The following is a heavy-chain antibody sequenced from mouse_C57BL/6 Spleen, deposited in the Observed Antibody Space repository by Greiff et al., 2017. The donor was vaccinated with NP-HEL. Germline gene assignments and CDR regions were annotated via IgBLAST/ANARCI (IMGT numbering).Heavy chain of an antibody. J-gene: IGHJ2*01. CDR3: ARSRAQGY. V-gene: IGHV1-50*01. CDR2: IDPSDSYT. CDR1: GYTFTSYW. Sequence: QVQLQQPGAELVKPGASVKLSCKASGYTFTSYWMQWVKQRPGQGLEWIGEIDPSDSYTNYNQKFKGKATLTVDTSSSTAYMQLSSLTSEDSAVYYCARSRAQGYWGQGTTLTVSS.